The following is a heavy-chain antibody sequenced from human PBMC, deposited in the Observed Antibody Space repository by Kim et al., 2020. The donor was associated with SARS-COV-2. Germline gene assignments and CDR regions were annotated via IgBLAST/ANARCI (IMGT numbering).Heavy chain of an antibody. Sequence: GGSLRLSCATSGFTFSSYAMRWVRQAPGKGLEWVSAIGATGIDTYYADSVGGRFTISRDNSRNTLFLQMNSLSADDTAVYYCAKEMGVGYPFDYWG. CDR1: GFTFSSYA. CDR3: AKEMGVGYPFDY. CDR2: IGATGIDT. D-gene: IGHD1-26*01. J-gene: IGHJ4*01. V-gene: IGHV3-23*01.